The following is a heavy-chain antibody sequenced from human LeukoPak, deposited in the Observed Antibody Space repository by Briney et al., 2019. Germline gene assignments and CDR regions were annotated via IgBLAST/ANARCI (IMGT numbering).Heavy chain of an antibody. D-gene: IGHD2-2*01. V-gene: IGHV4-4*07. CDR3: ARDALYCSSTSCYRYWYFDL. CDR2: IYTSGST. CDR1: GGSIGSYY. J-gene: IGHJ2*01. Sequence: PSETLSLTCAVSGGSIGSYYWSWIRQPAGKGLEWIGRIYTSGSTNYNPSLKSRVTMSVDTSKNQFSLKLSSVTAADTAVYYCARDALYCSSTSCYRYWYFDLWGRGTLVTVSS.